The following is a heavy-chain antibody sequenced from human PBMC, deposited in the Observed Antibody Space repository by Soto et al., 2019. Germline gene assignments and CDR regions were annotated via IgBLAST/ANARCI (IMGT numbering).Heavy chain of an antibody. CDR3: ARSYGDYVHLFAP. Sequence: HLQLQESGSGLVKPSQTLSLTCAVSGGSISSGGSSWSWIRQPPGTGLEWIGYIYHSGSTYYNPSLTSRVTISVARSKNQFSLKLSSVTAADPAVYYCARSYGDYVHLFAPWGEGTLVTVSS. V-gene: IGHV4-30-2*01. CDR1: GGSISSGGSS. D-gene: IGHD4-17*01. CDR2: IYHSGST. J-gene: IGHJ5*02.